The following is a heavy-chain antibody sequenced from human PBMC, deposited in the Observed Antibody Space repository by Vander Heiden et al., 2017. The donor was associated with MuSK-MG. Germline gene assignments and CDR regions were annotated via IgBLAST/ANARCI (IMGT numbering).Heavy chain of an antibody. CDR1: AFSFSTSC. CDR2: IKFDGSET. D-gene: IGHD1-26*01. CDR3: ARDPSWGALDL. J-gene: IGHJ2*01. V-gene: IGHV3-7*01. Sequence: EEELVESGGGLVQSGGSLRLSCVGSAFSFSTSCISVFRPGPGRGPEWVAIIKFDGSETAYVDSVKGRFTVSKDNTKNSLYLQLTSLRVDDTALYFCARDPSWGALDLWGRGTLVTVSS.